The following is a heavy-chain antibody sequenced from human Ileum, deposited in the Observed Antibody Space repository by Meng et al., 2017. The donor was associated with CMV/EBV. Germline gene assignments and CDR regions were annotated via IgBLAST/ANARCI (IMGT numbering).Heavy chain of an antibody. CDR3: ARDYGGNAVH. Sequence: SVKVSCKASGGTFSTYSFSWVRQAPGQGLEWMGKIIPIAGVINYAQQFRGRVTISADKATNTSYLELSGLRSDDTALYYCARDYGGNAVHWGQGTLVTVSS. D-gene: IGHD4-23*01. J-gene: IGHJ1*01. CDR1: GGTFSTYS. CDR2: IIPIAGVI. V-gene: IGHV1-69*04.